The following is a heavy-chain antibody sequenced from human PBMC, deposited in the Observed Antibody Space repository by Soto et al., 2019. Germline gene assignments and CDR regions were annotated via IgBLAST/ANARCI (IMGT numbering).Heavy chain of an antibody. CDR2: ISRNSGSI. Sequence: EVQVVESGGGLVQPGRSLRLSCAASGFTFDDYAMHWVRQAPGKGLEWVSGISRNSGSIGYADSVKGRFTISRDNAKNSLFLQMNSLRAEDTALYYCAKGWSGYYRGMDVWGQGTTVTVSS. CDR3: AKGWSGYYRGMDV. CDR1: GFTFDDYA. J-gene: IGHJ6*02. D-gene: IGHD3-3*01. V-gene: IGHV3-9*01.